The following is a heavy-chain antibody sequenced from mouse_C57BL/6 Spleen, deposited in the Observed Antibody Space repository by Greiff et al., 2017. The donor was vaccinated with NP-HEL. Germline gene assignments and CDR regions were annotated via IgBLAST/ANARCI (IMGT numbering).Heavy chain of an antibody. Sequence: VQLKQSGPELVKPGASVKIPCKASGYTFTDYNMDWVKQSHGKSLEWIGDINPNNGGTIYNQKFKGKATLTVDKSSSTAYMELRSLTSEDTAVYYCARRYGPAWFAYWGQGTLVTVSA. V-gene: IGHV1-18*01. D-gene: IGHD1-1*02. J-gene: IGHJ3*01. CDR2: INPNNGGT. CDR3: ARRYGPAWFAY. CDR1: GYTFTDYN.